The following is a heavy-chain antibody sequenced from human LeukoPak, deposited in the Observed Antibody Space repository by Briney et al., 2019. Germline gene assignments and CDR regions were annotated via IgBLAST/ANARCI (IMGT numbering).Heavy chain of an antibody. V-gene: IGHV1-69*13. CDR2: IIPIFGTA. CDR1: GGTFSSYA. CDR3: ASRLRFLEWLLYHPRNYYYYYMDV. J-gene: IGHJ6*03. Sequence: ASVKVSCKASGGTFSSYAISWVRQAPGQGLEWMGGIIPIFGTANYAQKFQGRVTITSDESTSTAYMELSSLRSEDTAVYYCASRLRFLEWLLYHPRNYYYYYMDVWGKGTTVTVSS. D-gene: IGHD3-3*01.